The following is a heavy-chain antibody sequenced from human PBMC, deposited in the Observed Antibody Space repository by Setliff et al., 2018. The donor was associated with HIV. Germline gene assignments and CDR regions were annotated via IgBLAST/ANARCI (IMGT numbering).Heavy chain of an antibody. CDR1: GFTFSSYA. V-gene: IGHV3-23*01. J-gene: IGHJ4*02. D-gene: IGHD2-2*01. CDR2: ISGGGAST. Sequence: PGGSLRLSCAASGFTFSSYAMSWVRQAPGKGLEWVSGISGGGASTYYADSVKGRFTVSRDNSKSTLYLQMNSLRAEDTATYYCARRAYCSSTTCFDNWGQGTLVTVSS. CDR3: ARRAYCSSTTCFDN.